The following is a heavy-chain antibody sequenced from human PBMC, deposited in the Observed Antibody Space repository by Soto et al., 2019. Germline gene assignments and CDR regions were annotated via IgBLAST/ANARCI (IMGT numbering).Heavy chain of an antibody. CDR3: AREIIPLTTDWYFDL. Sequence: QVQLQESGPGLVKPSQTLSLTCTVSGGSISGGVYYWSWIRQPPGKGLEWIGYIFDSGSTYYNPSLKSRVTLSVDTSKNQFPLRLSSVTAADTAVYYCAREIIPLTTDWYFDLWGRGTLVTVSS. CDR1: GGSISGGVYY. J-gene: IGHJ2*01. D-gene: IGHD4-17*01. CDR2: IFDSGST. V-gene: IGHV4-30-4*01.